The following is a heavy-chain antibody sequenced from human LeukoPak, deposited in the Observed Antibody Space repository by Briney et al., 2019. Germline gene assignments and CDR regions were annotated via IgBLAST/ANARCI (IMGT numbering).Heavy chain of an antibody. D-gene: IGHD3-3*01. Sequence: GGSLRLSCAASGFTFSSYWMHWVRQAPGKGLVWVSRINSDGSSTSYADSVKGRFTISRDNAENTLYLQMNSLRAEDTAVYYCARGTDQVTIFGVVIPAAFDIWGQGTMVTVSS. J-gene: IGHJ3*02. V-gene: IGHV3-74*01. CDR1: GFTFSSYW. CDR3: ARGTDQVTIFGVVIPAAFDI. CDR2: INSDGSST.